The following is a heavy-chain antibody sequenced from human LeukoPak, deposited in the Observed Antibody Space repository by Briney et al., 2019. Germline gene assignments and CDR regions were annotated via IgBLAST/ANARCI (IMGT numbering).Heavy chain of an antibody. CDR3: ARAVVVVTPDAFDI. D-gene: IGHD3-22*01. V-gene: IGHV1-18*04. Sequence: ASVKVSCKASGYTFTGYYMHWVRQAPGQGLEWMGWISAYNGNTNYAQKLQGRVTMTTDTSTSTAYMELRSLRSDDTAVYYCARAVVVVTPDAFDIWGQGTMVTVSS. CDR1: GYTFTGYY. J-gene: IGHJ3*02. CDR2: ISAYNGNT.